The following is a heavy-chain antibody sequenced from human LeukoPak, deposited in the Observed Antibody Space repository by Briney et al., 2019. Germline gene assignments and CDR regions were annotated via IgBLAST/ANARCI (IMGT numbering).Heavy chain of an antibody. D-gene: IGHD6-13*01. V-gene: IGHV3-23*01. CDR3: AKDGSYSWYRRAEFDY. CDR1: GFTFSSYA. Sequence: GGSLRLSCAASGFTFSSYAMSWVRQAPGKGLEWVSAISGSGGSTYYADSVKGRFTISRDNSKNTLYLQMNSLRAEDTAVYYCAKDGSYSWYRRAEFDYWGQGTLVTVSS. J-gene: IGHJ4*02. CDR2: ISGSGGST.